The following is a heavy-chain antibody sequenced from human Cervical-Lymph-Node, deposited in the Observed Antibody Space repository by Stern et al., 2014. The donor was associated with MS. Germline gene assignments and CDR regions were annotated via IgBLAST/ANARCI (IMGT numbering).Heavy chain of an antibody. CDR3: ARESDRYGMDV. CDR1: GYHFSRCW. CDR2: IYPDDSDA. D-gene: IGHD2-21*02. Sequence: QLVQSGAEVKKPGESLKISCQGSGYHFSRCWIGWVRQLPGKGLGWMGIIYPDDSDARYRPSFQGQVIISVDKSINTAYLQWTSLKASDTAMYYCARESDRYGMDVWGQGTTVTVSS. J-gene: IGHJ6*02. V-gene: IGHV5-51*01.